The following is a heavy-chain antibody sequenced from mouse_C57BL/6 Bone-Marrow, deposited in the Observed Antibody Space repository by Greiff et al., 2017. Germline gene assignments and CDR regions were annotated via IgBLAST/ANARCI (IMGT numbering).Heavy chain of an antibody. CDR2: ISSGGSYT. Sequence: EVKLVESGGDLVKPGGSLKLSCAASGFTFSSYGMSWVRQTPDERLEWVATISSGGSYTYCPDSVKGRFTISRDNAKNTLYLQMSSLKSEDTAMYYCARHCYGSSFDYWGQGTTLTVSS. J-gene: IGHJ2*01. D-gene: IGHD1-1*01. CDR3: ARHCYGSSFDY. CDR1: GFTFSSYG. V-gene: IGHV5-6*02.